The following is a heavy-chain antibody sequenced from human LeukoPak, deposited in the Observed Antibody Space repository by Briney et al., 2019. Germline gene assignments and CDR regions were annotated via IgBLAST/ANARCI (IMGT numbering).Heavy chain of an antibody. Sequence: ASVKVSCKASGYTFTGYYMHWVRQAPGQGLEWMGWINPNSGGTNYAQKFQGRVTMTRDTSISTAYMELSRLRSDDTAVYYCARDLPLWFGKLTGGDALRNFDYWGQGTLVTVSS. CDR2: INPNSGGT. V-gene: IGHV1-2*02. CDR1: GYTFTGYY. D-gene: IGHD3-10*01. CDR3: ARDLPLWFGKLTGGDALRNFDY. J-gene: IGHJ4*02.